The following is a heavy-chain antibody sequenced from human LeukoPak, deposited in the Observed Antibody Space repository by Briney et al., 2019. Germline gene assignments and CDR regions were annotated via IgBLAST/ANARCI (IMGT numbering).Heavy chain of an antibody. Sequence: PGGSLRLACTASGFSFSDYYMSWIRQAPGKGLEWTSYISSRSTYISDADSVKGRFTISRDNAKNLLFLQMNSLRVADTALYYCARGGTGAFDYWGQGILVTVSS. D-gene: IGHD2-8*02. CDR1: GFSFSDYY. CDR3: ARGGTGAFDY. CDR2: ISSRSTYI. V-gene: IGHV3-11*06. J-gene: IGHJ4*02.